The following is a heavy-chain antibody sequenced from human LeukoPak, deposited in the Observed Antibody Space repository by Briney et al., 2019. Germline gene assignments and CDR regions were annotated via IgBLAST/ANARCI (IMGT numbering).Heavy chain of an antibody. V-gene: IGHV3-21*01. CDR3: ARGNVDIVASLKY. CDR1: GFTFSSDS. J-gene: IGHJ4*02. D-gene: IGHD5-12*01. CDR2: ISSSSSYI. Sequence: GGSLRLSCAAPGFTFSSDSMNWVRQAPGKGLEWVSSISSSSSYIYYADSVKGRFTISRDNAKNSLYLQMNSLRAEDTAVYYCARGNVDIVASLKYWGQGTLVTVSS.